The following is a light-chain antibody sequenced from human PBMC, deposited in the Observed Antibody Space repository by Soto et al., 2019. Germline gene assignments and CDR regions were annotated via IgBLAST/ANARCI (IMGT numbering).Light chain of an antibody. J-gene: IGKJ1*01. Sequence: EVVMTQSPATLSMSPGERATLSCRASQSVGTNLAWYQQKPGQSPRLLMYGASTGATGIPARFSGSGSGTEFTLTISSLQSEDYAIYYCQQHDDWTWTFGQGTKVEIK. CDR3: QQHDDWTWT. CDR1: QSVGTN. V-gene: IGKV3D-15*01. CDR2: GAS.